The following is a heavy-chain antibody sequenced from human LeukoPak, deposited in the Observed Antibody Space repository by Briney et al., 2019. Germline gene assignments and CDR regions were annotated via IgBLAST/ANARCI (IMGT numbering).Heavy chain of an antibody. CDR3: ARDDYLGY. Sequence: GGSLRLSCSASGFSFSSYALHWVRQAPGKGLQYVSGINSHGDNTYYADSVRGRFTISRDNSKNTVFLQMSSLRAEDTALYYCARDDYLGYWGQGTLVTVSS. V-gene: IGHV3-64D*06. J-gene: IGHJ4*02. CDR1: GFSFSSYA. D-gene: IGHD3-16*01. CDR2: INSHGDNT.